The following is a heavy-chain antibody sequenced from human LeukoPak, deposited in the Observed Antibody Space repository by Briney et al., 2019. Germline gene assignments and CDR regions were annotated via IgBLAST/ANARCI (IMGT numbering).Heavy chain of an antibody. V-gene: IGHV1-46*01. CDR1: GYTFTGYY. CDR2: INPNSGGST. D-gene: IGHD2-21*02. CDR3: ARAFRVVVTAPPHY. J-gene: IGHJ4*02. Sequence: ASVKVSCKASGYTFTGYYMHWVRQAPGQGLEWMGWINPNSGGSTSYAQKFQGRVTMTRDTSTSTVYMELSSLRSEDTAVYYCARAFRVVVTAPPHYWGQGTLVTVSS.